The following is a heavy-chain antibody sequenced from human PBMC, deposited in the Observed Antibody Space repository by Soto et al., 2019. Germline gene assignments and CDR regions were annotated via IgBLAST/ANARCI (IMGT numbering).Heavy chain of an antibody. CDR1: GFTFDDYA. J-gene: IGHJ3*02. D-gene: IGHD3-10*01. CDR3: AKDKEPRYYFGSGRGAFDI. Sequence: VQLVESGGGLVQPGRSLRLSCAASGFTFDDYAMQWVRQAPGKGLEWVSGISWNSGSIDHADSVKGRFTISRDNAKNSLYLQMNSLRAEDTAFYYCAKDKEPRYYFGSGRGAFDIWGQGTMVTVSS. CDR2: ISWNSGSI. V-gene: IGHV3-9*01.